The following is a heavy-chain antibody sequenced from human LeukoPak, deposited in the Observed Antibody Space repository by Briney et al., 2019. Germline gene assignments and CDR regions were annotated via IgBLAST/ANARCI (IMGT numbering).Heavy chain of an antibody. D-gene: IGHD4-17*01. CDR2: IYYSGST. CDR3: ARVGYGDRSFPASFDY. Sequence: SETLSLTCTVSGGSISSGVYYWSWIRQHPGKGLEWIGYIYYSGSTYYNPSLKSRVTISVDTSKNQFSLKLSSVTAADTAVYYCARVGYGDRSFPASFDYWGQGTLVTVSS. CDR1: GGSISSGVYY. J-gene: IGHJ4*02. V-gene: IGHV4-31*03.